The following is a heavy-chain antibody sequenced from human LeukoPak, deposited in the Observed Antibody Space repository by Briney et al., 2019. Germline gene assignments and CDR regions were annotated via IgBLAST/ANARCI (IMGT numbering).Heavy chain of an antibody. J-gene: IGHJ3*02. Sequence: PGRSLRLSCVGSGFTIHDHAMHWVRQAPGKGLEWVSGIDWNSGRIGYADSVKGRFTISRDNAKNSLYLQMNSLRAEDTAVDYCARGTRITIFGVVMNLPGAFDIRGQGTMVTVSP. V-gene: IGHV3-9*01. CDR2: IDWNSGRI. D-gene: IGHD3-3*01. CDR1: GFTIHDHA. CDR3: ARGTRITIFGVVMNLPGAFDI.